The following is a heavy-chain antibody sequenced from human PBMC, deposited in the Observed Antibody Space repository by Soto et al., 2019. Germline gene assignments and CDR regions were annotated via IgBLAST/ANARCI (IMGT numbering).Heavy chain of an antibody. Sequence: GGSLRLSCAASGFTFSSYGVHWVRQAPGKGLVWVSHISSSSSTIYYADSVKGRFTISRDNAKNSLYLQMNSLRAEDTAVYYCARDQPGYSYGYGLGYWGQGTLVTVSS. CDR3: ARDQPGYSYGYGLGY. D-gene: IGHD5-18*01. V-gene: IGHV3-48*04. CDR1: GFTFSSYG. J-gene: IGHJ4*02. CDR2: ISSSSSTI.